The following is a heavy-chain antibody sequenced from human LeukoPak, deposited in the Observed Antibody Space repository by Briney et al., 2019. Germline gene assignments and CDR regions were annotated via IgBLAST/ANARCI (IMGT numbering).Heavy chain of an antibody. D-gene: IGHD3-22*01. CDR1: GFTFSSYW. V-gene: IGHV3-7*01. J-gene: IGHJ4*02. Sequence: GGSLRLSCAASGFTFSSYWMSWVRQAPGKGLEWVANIKQDGSEKYYVDSVKGRFTISRDNAKNSLYLQMNSLKAEDTAVYYCARTRITMIVGLASRFDYWGQGTLVTVSS. CDR2: IKQDGSEK. CDR3: ARTRITMIVGLASRFDY.